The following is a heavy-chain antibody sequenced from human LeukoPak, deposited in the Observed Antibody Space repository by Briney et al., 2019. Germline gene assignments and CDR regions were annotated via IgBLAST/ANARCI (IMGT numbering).Heavy chain of an antibody. D-gene: IGHD1-26*01. CDR3: KSGGAAPGSFDY. CDR2: IKHDGSEQ. V-gene: IGHV3-7*01. Sequence: GGSLRLTCAASGFTFTTYWMSWMRQAPGKGLQWVANIKHDGSEQYYVDSVKGRFTISRDNAKNSLFLQMNSLGVEDTAVYYCKSGGAAPGSFDYWGHGALVTVSS. CDR1: GFTFTTYW. J-gene: IGHJ4*01.